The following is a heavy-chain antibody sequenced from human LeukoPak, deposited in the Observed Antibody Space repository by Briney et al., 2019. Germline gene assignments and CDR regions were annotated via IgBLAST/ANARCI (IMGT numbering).Heavy chain of an antibody. CDR1: GFTLSSFS. Sequence: GALRLSCSASGFTLSSFSMNWVRQAPGKGLEWVSSISSSSSYIYYADSVKGRFTISRDNAKNSLYLQMNSLRAEDTAVYYCARDRYYYGSGSSSGFDYWGQGTLVTVSS. CDR2: ISSSSSYI. D-gene: IGHD3-10*01. J-gene: IGHJ4*02. V-gene: IGHV3-21*01. CDR3: ARDRYYYGSGSSSGFDY.